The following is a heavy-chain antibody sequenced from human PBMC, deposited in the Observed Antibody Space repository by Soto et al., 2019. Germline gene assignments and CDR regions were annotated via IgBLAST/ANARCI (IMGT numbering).Heavy chain of an antibody. Sequence: GGSLRLCCAASGFTFSSYWMSWVRQAPGKGLECVANIKQDGSEKYYVDSVKGRFTISRDNAKNSLYLQMNSLRAEDTAVYYCARDHIVVVPAAILLDYYGMDVWGQGTTVTVYS. V-gene: IGHV3-7*01. D-gene: IGHD2-2*02. CDR3: ARDHIVVVPAAILLDYYGMDV. CDR2: IKQDGSEK. CDR1: GFTFSSYW. J-gene: IGHJ6*02.